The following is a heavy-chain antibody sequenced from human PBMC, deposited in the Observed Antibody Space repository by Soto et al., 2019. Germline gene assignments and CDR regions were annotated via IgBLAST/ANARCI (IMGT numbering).Heavy chain of an antibody. Sequence: LTLTCSFSGFSLSTSGMCVSWVRQAPGKGLEWVSAISGSGGSTYYADSVKGRFTISRDNSKNTLYLQMNSLRAEDTAVYYCAGDIVVVPAAGGDYYYYGMDVWGQGTTVTVSS. CDR2: ISGSGGST. J-gene: IGHJ6*02. D-gene: IGHD2-2*01. CDR3: AGDIVVVPAAGGDYYYYGMDV. CDR1: GFSLSTSG. V-gene: IGHV3-23*01.